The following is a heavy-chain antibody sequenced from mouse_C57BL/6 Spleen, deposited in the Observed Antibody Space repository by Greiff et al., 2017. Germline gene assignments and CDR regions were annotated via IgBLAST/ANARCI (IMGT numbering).Heavy chain of an antibody. J-gene: IGHJ2*01. V-gene: IGHV14-1*01. CDR1: GFNIKDYY. D-gene: IGHD2-4*01. CDR2: IDPEDGDT. CDR3: TTSDYDLGFDY. Sequence: VQLQQSGAELVRPGASVKLSCTASGFNIKDYYMNWVKQRPEQGLEWIGRIDPEDGDTEYDPKFQGKATMTADKSSNTAYLQLSSLTSEDTAAYYRTTSDYDLGFDYWGHGATLSVSS.